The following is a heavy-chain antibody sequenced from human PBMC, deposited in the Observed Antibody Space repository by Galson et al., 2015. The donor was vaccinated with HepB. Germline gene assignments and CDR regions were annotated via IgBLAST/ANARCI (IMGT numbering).Heavy chain of an antibody. CDR3: AREGIVGATIDY. J-gene: IGHJ4*02. D-gene: IGHD1-26*01. Sequence: SVKVSCKASGCTFSSYAISCVRQAPGQGLEWMGGIIPIFGTANYAQKFQGRVTITAVESTSTAYMELSSLRSEDTAVYYCAREGIVGATIDYWGQGTLVTVSS. CDR1: GCTFSSYA. V-gene: IGHV1-69*13. CDR2: IIPIFGTA.